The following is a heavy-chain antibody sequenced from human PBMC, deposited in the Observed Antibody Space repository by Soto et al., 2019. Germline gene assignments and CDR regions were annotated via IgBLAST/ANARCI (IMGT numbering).Heavy chain of an antibody. CDR1: GGSFGSSA. D-gene: IGHD3-16*01. CDR3: ARLRRDWGDAFDL. Sequence: QVQLVQSGADVKKHGSSVKVSCKTSGGSFGSSAISWVRQAPAQGLEWMGEIIPVFYKANYAQNFQGRLTITADELTGTVFMELSSLRSEDTAVYFCARLRRDWGDAFDLWGLGTFVTVSS. J-gene: IGHJ3*01. CDR2: IIPVFYKA. V-gene: IGHV1-69*01.